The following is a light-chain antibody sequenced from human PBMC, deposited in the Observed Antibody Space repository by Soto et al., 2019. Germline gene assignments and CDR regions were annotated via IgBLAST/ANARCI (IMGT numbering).Light chain of an antibody. Sequence: EMVMTQSPATLSVSPGERAPLSCGASLSFPGNLAWYQQRPGQAPRLLIYGLSTRATGIPARFSGSGSGTEFTLTISSLQSEDFAVYYCQQYNNWPPRTFGQGTKVEIK. J-gene: IGKJ1*01. CDR3: QQYNNWPPRT. V-gene: IGKV3-15*01. CDR1: LSFPGN. CDR2: GLS.